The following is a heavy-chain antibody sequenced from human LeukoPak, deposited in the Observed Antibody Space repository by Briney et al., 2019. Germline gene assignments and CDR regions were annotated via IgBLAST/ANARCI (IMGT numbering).Heavy chain of an antibody. Sequence: GGSLRLSCAASGFTVSSNYMSWVRQAPGKGLEWVSVIYSGGSTYYADSVKGRFSISRDNSKNTPYLQMNSLRAEDTAVYYCARDQCDSSGYYYIWWGQGTLVTVSS. CDR2: IYSGGST. J-gene: IGHJ4*02. V-gene: IGHV3-53*01. CDR3: ARDQCDSSGYYYIW. D-gene: IGHD3-22*01. CDR1: GFTVSSNY.